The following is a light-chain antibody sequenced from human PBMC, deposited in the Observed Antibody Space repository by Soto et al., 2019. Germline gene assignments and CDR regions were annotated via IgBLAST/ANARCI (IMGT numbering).Light chain of an antibody. V-gene: IGKV1-5*01. Sequence: DIHLIQNPSTLSASGGDRVTPTFPASQSISSWLAWYQQKPGKAPKLLIYHAYSLESGVPSRFSGSGSGTKFTLTIASLQPDDFATYYCQQYETFSGTFGPGTKVDIK. CDR3: QQYETFSGT. CDR2: HAY. J-gene: IGKJ1*01. CDR1: QSISSW.